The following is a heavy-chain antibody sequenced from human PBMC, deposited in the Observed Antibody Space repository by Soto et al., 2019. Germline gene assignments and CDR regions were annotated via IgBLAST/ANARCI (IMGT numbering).Heavy chain of an antibody. Sequence: ASVKFSCKASGYTFTSYAMHWVRQAPGQRLEWMGWINAGNGNTKYSQKFQGRVTITRDTSASTAYMELSSLRSEDTAVYYCARAGELRFLEWFRGMDVWGQGTTVTVSS. CDR2: INAGNGNT. V-gene: IGHV1-3*01. CDR1: GYTFTSYA. J-gene: IGHJ6*02. CDR3: ARAGELRFLEWFRGMDV. D-gene: IGHD3-3*01.